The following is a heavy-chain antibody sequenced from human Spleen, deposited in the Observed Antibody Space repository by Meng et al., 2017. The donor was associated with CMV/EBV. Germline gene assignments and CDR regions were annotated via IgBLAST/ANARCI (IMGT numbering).Heavy chain of an antibody. CDR1: GFNCYGFY. Sequence: CKTSGFNCYGFYIHWVRRAPGQGLEWMGRINPKNGDPKYAQRFEGRVSMTTDTSITTVYMELRSLRSDDTAFYYCTRRPLGSTRPFDYWGQGTLVTVSS. CDR3: TRRPLGSTRPFDY. D-gene: IGHD1-26*01. J-gene: IGHJ4*02. V-gene: IGHV1-2*06. CDR2: INPKNGDP.